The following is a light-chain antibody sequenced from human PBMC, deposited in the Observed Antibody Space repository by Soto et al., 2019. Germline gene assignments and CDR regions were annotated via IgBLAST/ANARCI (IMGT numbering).Light chain of an antibody. V-gene: IGKV3-20*01. CDR3: QQYGSSPPYT. CDR2: GAS. CDR1: HSVSSSY. Sequence: EIVLTQSPGTLSLSPGERATLSCRASHSVSSSYLAWYQQKPGQAPRLLIYGASSRATGIPDRFSGSGSGTDFTLTISRLEPEDLAVYYCQQYGSSPPYTFGQGTKLEI. J-gene: IGKJ2*01.